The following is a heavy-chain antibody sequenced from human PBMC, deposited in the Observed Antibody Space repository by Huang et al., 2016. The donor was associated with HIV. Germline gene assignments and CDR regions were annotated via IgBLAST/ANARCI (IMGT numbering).Heavy chain of an antibody. J-gene: IGHJ2*01. CDR2: LYSTGKM. D-gene: IGHD3-3*01. CDR3: ARNHDFWRGHMFAISYFDV. V-gene: IGHV4-39*01. Sequence: QMRFQESGPGLVKPSGTLSLTCNVSGGSINTGRYYWGWIRQPPGKGLGGVGSLYSTGKMHYDPSLKGRLTMSADTSKNQFSLNLSSVTAADTAIYYCARNHDFWRGHMFAISYFDVWGRGTLVTVAS. CDR1: GGSINTGRYY.